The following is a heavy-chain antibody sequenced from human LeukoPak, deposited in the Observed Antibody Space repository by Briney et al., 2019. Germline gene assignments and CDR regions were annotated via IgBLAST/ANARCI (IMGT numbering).Heavy chain of an antibody. CDR3: ASSIVVVPAAISGRVDY. CDR1: GGSISSGGYS. J-gene: IGHJ4*02. D-gene: IGHD2-2*02. V-gene: IGHV4-30-2*01. Sequence: SQTLSLTCAVSGGSISSGGYSWSWIRQPPGKGLEWIGYIYHSGSTYYNPSLRSRVTIPVDRSKNQFSLKLSSVTAADTAVYYCASSIVVVPAAISGRVDYWGQGTLVTVSS. CDR2: IYHSGST.